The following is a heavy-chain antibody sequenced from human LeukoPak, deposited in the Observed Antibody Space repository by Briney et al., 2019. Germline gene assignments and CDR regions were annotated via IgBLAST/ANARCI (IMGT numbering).Heavy chain of an antibody. CDR1: GFSISSYW. J-gene: IGHJ6*02. D-gene: IGHD3-10*01. Sequence: GGSLRLSCEASGFSISSYWMSWVRQAPGKGLEWVANIKPDGSGKYYVDSVKGRFTISRDNAKNSLYLQMNSLRAEDTAVYHCARGTRVEPMDVWGQGTTVTVSS. V-gene: IGHV3-7*04. CDR3: ARGTRVEPMDV. CDR2: IKPDGSGK.